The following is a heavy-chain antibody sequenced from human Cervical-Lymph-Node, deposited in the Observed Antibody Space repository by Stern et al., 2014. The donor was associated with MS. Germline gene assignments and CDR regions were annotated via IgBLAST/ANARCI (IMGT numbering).Heavy chain of an antibody. D-gene: IGHD3-10*01. V-gene: IGHV2-70*01. CDR2: IPLYDDK. CDR1: RFSLSHSGLC. J-gene: IGHJ5*01. CDR3: ARTRTSRGWFDF. Sequence: ESGSAMVNPTQTLTLTCPFSRFSLSHSGLCVRWLRQPPGKALAWLAIIPLYDDKYYSTSLKTRLTISKDTSKNQVDLRMTNMDPVDTATYYCARTRTSRGWFDFWGQGTLVTVSS.